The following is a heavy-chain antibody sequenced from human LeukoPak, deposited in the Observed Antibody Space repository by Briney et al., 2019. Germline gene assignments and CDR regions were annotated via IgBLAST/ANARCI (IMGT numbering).Heavy chain of an antibody. Sequence: SQTLSLTCAISGDSVSSNSAAGNWIRHSPSRGLEWLGRTYYRSKWYNDYAASVKSRITINPDTSKNQFSLQLNSVTPEDTAVYYCARGREADWNDAYYFDYWGQGTLVTVSS. J-gene: IGHJ4*02. V-gene: IGHV6-1*01. CDR3: ARGREADWNDAYYFDY. CDR2: TYYRSKWYN. CDR1: GDSVSSNSAA. D-gene: IGHD1-1*01.